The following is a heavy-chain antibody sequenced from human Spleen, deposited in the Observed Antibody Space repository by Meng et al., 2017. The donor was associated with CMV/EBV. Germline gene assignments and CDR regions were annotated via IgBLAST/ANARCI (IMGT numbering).Heavy chain of an antibody. D-gene: IGHD3-22*01. CDR2: IIPIFGTA. CDR3: AGTLEFYDSSGYYFSPFDP. J-gene: IGHJ5*02. Sequence: SVKVSCKASGGTFSSYAISWVRQAPGQGLEWMGGIIPIFGTANYAQKFQGRVTITTDESTSTAYMELSSLRSEVTAVYYCAGTLEFYDSSGYYFSPFDPWGQGTLITVSS. V-gene: IGHV1-69*05. CDR1: GGTFSSYA.